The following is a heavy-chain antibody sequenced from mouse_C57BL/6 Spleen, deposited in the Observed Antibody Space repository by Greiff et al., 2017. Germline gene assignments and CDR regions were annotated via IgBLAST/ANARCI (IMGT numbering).Heavy chain of an antibody. D-gene: IGHD2-1*01. Sequence: VQLQQSGPELVKPGASVKISCKASGYAFSSSWMNWVKQRPGKGLEWIGRIYPGDGDTNYNGKFKGKATLTADKSSSTAYMQLSSLTSEDSAVYFCARGTMVTTRVYYLDYWGQGTTLTVSS. CDR1: GYAFSSSW. J-gene: IGHJ2*01. V-gene: IGHV1-82*01. CDR2: IYPGDGDT. CDR3: ARGTMVTTRVYYLDY.